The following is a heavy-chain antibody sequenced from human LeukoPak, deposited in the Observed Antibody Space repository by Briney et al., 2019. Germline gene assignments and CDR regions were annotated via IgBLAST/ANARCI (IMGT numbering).Heavy chain of an antibody. CDR3: AIPYCSGGSCYPYYFDY. V-gene: IGHV5-51*01. J-gene: IGHJ4*02. D-gene: IGHD2-15*01. CDR1: GSRFTSYW. Sequence: GESLKISCKGSGSRFTSYWIGWVRQMPGKGLEWMGIIYPGDSDTRYSPSFQGQVTISADKSISTAYLQWSSLKASDTAMYYCAIPYCSGGSCYPYYFDYWGQGTLVTVSS. CDR2: IYPGDSDT.